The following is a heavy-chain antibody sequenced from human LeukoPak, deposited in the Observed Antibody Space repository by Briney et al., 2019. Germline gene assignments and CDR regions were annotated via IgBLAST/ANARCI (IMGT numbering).Heavy chain of an antibody. V-gene: IGHV4-34*01. CDR2: INHSGST. Sequence: SETLSLTCTVSGGSISSYYWSWIRQPPGKGLEWIGEINHSGSTNYNPSLKSRVTISVDTSKNQFSLKLSSVTAADTAVYYCARDGPQAIDYWGQGTLVTVSS. CDR1: GGSISSYY. J-gene: IGHJ4*02. CDR3: ARDGPQAIDY.